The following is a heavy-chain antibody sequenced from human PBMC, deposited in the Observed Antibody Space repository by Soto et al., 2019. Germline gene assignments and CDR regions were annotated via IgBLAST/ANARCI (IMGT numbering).Heavy chain of an antibody. CDR1: GFTFSSYG. V-gene: IGHV3-30*18. CDR2: ISYDGSNK. CDR3: AKDVVPAARFVAFDI. D-gene: IGHD2-2*01. J-gene: IGHJ3*02. Sequence: GGSLRLSCAASGFTFSSYGMHWVRQAPGKGLEWVAVISYDGSNKYYADSVKGRFTISRDNSKNTLYLQMNSLRAEDTAVYYCAKDVVPAARFVAFDIWGQGTMVTVSS.